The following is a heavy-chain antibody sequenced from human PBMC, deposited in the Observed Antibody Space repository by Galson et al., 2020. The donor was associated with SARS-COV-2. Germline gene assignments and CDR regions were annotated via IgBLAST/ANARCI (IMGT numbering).Heavy chain of an antibody. Sequence: GGSLRLSCVVSGFNFNNHGMFWVRQAPGKGLEWVAYVSYEGSIKLYADFVKGRFTISRDNYKNTLFLQMNSLRVEDTAVYYCAKRSGWFEIQYKQSAMDVWGQGTTVTVSS. V-gene: IGHV3-30*02. CDR3: AKRSGWFEIQYKQSAMDV. CDR2: VSYEGSIK. D-gene: IGHD6-19*01. CDR1: GFNFNNHG. J-gene: IGHJ6*02.